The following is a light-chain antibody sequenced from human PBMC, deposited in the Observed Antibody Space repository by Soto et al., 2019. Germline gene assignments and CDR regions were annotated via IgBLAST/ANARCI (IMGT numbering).Light chain of an antibody. J-gene: IGKJ5*01. V-gene: IGKV4-1*01. CDR1: QNLLYTSNNKNH. Sequence: DIVMTQSPDSLAVSLGERATINCKSSQNLLYTSNNKNHLAWYQQKAGQPPKLLIYWASTRQSGVPDRFSGSGSGTDFTLTISSLQAEDXAVYYCQQYYSTPVTFGQGTRLEIK. CDR3: QQYYSTPVT. CDR2: WAS.